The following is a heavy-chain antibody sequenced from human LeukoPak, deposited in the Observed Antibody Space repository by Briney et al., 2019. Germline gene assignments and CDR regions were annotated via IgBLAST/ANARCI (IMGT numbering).Heavy chain of an antibody. V-gene: IGHV2-5*02. CDR2: RYWDDDT. Sequence: KDCGPPLVNPTHTLTLICTFYGVSLSTGGVGVAWIRHTPGKALEWLALRYWDDDTRYSPSLKSRLTMTKANSSTEWLHTGRDMDPGQTATYYCAHGLQSLQKYYFACWGQGTPVTVSS. J-gene: IGHJ4*02. CDR1: GVSLSTGGVG. D-gene: IGHD5-24*01. CDR3: AHGLQSLQKYYFAC.